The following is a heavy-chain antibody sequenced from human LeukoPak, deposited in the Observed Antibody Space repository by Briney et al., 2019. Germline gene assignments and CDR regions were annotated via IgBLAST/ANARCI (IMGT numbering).Heavy chain of an antibody. D-gene: IGHD2-21*01. J-gene: IGHJ4*02. CDR3: ARVSVAYCGGDCYHYYFDY. CDR2: VSSSTGDT. CDR1: GYTFTGSF. V-gene: IGHV1-2*02. Sequence: ASVKVSCKVSGYTFTGSFIHWVRQAPGQGLEWMGWVSSSTGDTKFAQRFQGRVTMTRDTSISTAYMELSRLRSDDTAVYYCARVSVAYCGGDCYHYYFDYWGQGTLVTVSS.